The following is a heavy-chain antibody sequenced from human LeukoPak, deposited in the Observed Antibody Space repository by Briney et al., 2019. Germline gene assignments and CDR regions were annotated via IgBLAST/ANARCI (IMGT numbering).Heavy chain of an antibody. V-gene: IGHV7-4-1*02. CDR1: GYTFTAYA. J-gene: IGHJ4*02. CDR2: INTNTGNP. D-gene: IGHD3-22*01. Sequence: ASVKVSCKASGYTFTAYAMIWVRQAPGQGLEWMGRINTNTGNPTYAQGLTGRFVFSLDTSVSTAYLQISSLKAEDTAVYYCARAYDSSGYNNPGYSYWGQGTLVTVSS. CDR3: ARAYDSSGYNNPGYSY.